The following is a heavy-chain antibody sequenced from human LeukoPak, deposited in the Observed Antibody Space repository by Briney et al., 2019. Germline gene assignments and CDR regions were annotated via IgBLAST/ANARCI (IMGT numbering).Heavy chain of an antibody. V-gene: IGHV4-38-2*01. J-gene: IGHJ5*02. Sequence: PSETLSLTCAVANYSISIGYFWGWIRQPAGKGLEWLGSLHHSGASYYNPSLKSRVSISMDTSTNQFFLRLSSVTAADTAVYYCAKALPSYNWFDPWGQGTLVTVSS. CDR3: AKALPSYNWFDP. CDR2: LHHSGAS. CDR1: NYSISIGYF.